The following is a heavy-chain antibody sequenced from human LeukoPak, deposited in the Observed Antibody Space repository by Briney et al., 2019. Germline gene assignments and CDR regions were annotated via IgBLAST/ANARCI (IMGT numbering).Heavy chain of an antibody. D-gene: IGHD6-19*01. Sequence: SETLSLTCTVSGGSISSYYWSWIRQPPGKGLEWIGYIYYSGSTNYNPSLKSRVTISVDTSKNQFSLKLSSVTAADTAVYYCARHFPYAVEQWLVPPPSPNYWYFDLWGRGTLVTVSS. CDR3: ARHFPYAVEQWLVPPPSPNYWYFDL. V-gene: IGHV4-59*08. J-gene: IGHJ2*01. CDR2: IYYSGST. CDR1: GGSISSYY.